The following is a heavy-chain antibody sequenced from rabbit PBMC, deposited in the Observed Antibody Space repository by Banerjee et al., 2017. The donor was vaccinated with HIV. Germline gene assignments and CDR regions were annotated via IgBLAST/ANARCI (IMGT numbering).Heavy chain of an antibody. CDR1: GIDFSSSYW. CDR3: VRDAGYAGYGYATRLDL. CDR2: IYSDSSGST. V-gene: IGHV1S45*01. J-gene: IGHJ3*01. Sequence: QEQLVESGGGLVTLGGSLKLSCKASGIDFSSSYWICWVRQAPGKGLEWIACIYSDSSGSTQYASWAKGRFTISKTSSTTVTLQMTSLTAADTATYFCVRDAGYAGYGYATRLDLWGPGTLVTVS. D-gene: IGHD6-1*01.